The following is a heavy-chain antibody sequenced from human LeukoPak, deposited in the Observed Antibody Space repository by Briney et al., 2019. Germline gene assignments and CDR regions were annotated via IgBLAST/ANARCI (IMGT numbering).Heavy chain of an antibody. CDR2: ISSGSSTI. CDR1: GFTFGTYA. D-gene: IGHD3-16*01. J-gene: IGHJ4*02. CDR3: ARGETARVDY. V-gene: IGHV3-48*02. Sequence: GGSLRLSCAASGFTFGTYAMNWVRQAPGKGLEWLSYISSGSSTIYYADSVEGRFTISRDNAKNSLYLQMNSLRDEDTAVYYCARGETARVDYWGQGILVTVSS.